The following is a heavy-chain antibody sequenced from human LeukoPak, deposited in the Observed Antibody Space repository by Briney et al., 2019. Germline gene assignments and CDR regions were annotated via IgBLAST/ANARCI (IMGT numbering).Heavy chain of an antibody. D-gene: IGHD6-13*01. Sequence: PSETLSLTCTVSGGSISSDSNFFWGWIRQPPGKGLDWIGIIYYSGTTYYNPSLESRVTIFVDTSKNLFSLRLTSVTAADTAVYYCARHRRISNWYVDSWGQGTLLTVSS. CDR1: GGSISSDSNFF. J-gene: IGHJ4*02. CDR3: ARHRRISNWYVDS. CDR2: IYYSGTT. V-gene: IGHV4-39*01.